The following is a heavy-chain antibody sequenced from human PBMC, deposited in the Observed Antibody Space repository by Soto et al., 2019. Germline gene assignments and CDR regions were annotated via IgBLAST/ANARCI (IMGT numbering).Heavy chain of an antibody. Sequence: SVKVSCKASGGTFSSYAISWVRQAPGQGLEWMGGIIPIFGTANYAQKFQGRVTITADESTSTAYMELSSLRSEDTAVYYCARAYYGSGGYYNPSPHYYYYGMDVWGQGTTVTVSS. V-gene: IGHV1-69*13. J-gene: IGHJ6*02. CDR3: ARAYYGSGGYYNPSPHYYYYGMDV. D-gene: IGHD3-10*01. CDR1: GGTFSSYA. CDR2: IIPIFGTA.